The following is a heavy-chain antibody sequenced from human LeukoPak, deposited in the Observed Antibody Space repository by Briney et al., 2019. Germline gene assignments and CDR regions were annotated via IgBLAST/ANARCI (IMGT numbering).Heavy chain of an antibody. V-gene: IGHV3-73*01. Sequence: GGSLRLSCAASGFTFSSYAMHWARQASGKGLEWVGRIRSKANSFATAYGASVTGRFTISRDDSNNMAYLQMNSLRAEDTAVYYCARDTSDIVVIPVADRPFDYWGQGSLVTVSS. CDR3: ARDTSDIVVIPVADRPFDY. CDR1: GFTFSSYA. CDR2: IRSKANSFAT. D-gene: IGHD2-2*01. J-gene: IGHJ4*02.